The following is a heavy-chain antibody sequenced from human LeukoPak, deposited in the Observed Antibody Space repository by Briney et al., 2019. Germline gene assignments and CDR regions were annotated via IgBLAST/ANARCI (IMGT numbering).Heavy chain of an antibody. CDR1: GFTFSSYS. J-gene: IGHJ4*02. D-gene: IGHD6-13*01. V-gene: IGHV3-21*01. CDR3: ARDTTAAAGTTTFDY. Sequence: GGSLRLSCAASGFTFSSYSMNWVRQAPGKGLEWVSSISSSSSYIYYADSVKGRFTISRDNAKSSLYLQMNSLRAEDTAVYYCARDTTAAAGTTTFDYWGQGTLVTVSS. CDR2: ISSSSSYI.